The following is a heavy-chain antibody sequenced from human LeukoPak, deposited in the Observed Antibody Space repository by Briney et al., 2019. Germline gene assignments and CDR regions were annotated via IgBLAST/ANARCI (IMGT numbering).Heavy chain of an antibody. Sequence: GESLKISCKGSGYSFTSYWIGWVRQMPGKGLERMGVIYPGDSDTRYSPSFQGQVTISADKSISTAYLQWSSLKASDTAMYYCARSEMATTHAFDIWGQGTMVTVSP. CDR1: GYSFTSYW. V-gene: IGHV5-51*01. CDR3: ARSEMATTHAFDI. J-gene: IGHJ3*02. CDR2: IYPGDSDT. D-gene: IGHD5-24*01.